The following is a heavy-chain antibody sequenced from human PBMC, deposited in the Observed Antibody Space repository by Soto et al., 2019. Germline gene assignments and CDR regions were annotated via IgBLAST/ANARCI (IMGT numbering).Heavy chain of an antibody. CDR1: GYTFTSYY. CDR3: ATVYCSGGSCYSIDY. CDR2: INPSNST. V-gene: IGHV1-46*03. Sequence: ASVKVSCKASGYTFTSYYMHWVRQAPGQGLEWMGIINPSNSTSYAQKFQGRVAMTRDTSTSTVYMELSSLRSEDTAVYYCATVYCSGGSCYSIDYWGQGTLVTVSS. J-gene: IGHJ4*02. D-gene: IGHD2-15*01.